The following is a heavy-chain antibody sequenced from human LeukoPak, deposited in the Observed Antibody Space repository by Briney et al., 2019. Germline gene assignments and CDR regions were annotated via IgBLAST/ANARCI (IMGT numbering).Heavy chain of an antibody. Sequence: SETLSLTCAVYGGSFSGYYWSWIRQPPGKGLEWIGEINHSGSTNYNPSLKSRVTISVDTSKNQFSLKLSSVTAADTAVYYCARGGIAAAGVAYYYYYGMDVWGQGTTVTVSS. CDR2: INHSGST. V-gene: IGHV4-34*01. CDR1: GGSFSGYY. J-gene: IGHJ6*02. D-gene: IGHD6-13*01. CDR3: ARGGIAAAGVAYYYYYGMDV.